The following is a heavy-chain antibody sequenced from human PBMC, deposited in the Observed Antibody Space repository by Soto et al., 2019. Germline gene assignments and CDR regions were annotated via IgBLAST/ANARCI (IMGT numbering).Heavy chain of an antibody. CDR3: ATDPDPTKPVYDSVCCFDY. V-gene: IGHV1-18*01. CDR1: GYSLINYG. Sequence: QVQLVQSGAEVKKPGASVTVSCKASGYSLINYGFSWIRQAPGQGPEWMGWISAYNRDAVYAQKLQGRVTMTTDTSTTTTYMELRSLTSDDTAVYYCATDPDPTKPVYDSVCCFDYWGQGTLVTVSS. J-gene: IGHJ4*02. D-gene: IGHD2-8*01. CDR2: ISAYNRDA.